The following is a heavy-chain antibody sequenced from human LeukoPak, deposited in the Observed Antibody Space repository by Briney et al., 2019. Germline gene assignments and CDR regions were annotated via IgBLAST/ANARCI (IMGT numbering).Heavy chain of an antibody. Sequence: PSETLSLTCTVSGGSISSYHWSWIRQPPGKGLEWIGYIYYSGSTNYNPSLKSRVTISVDTSKNQFSLKLSSVTAADTAVYYCARLVLAVAGSFDYWGQGTLVTVSS. CDR2: IYYSGST. J-gene: IGHJ4*02. D-gene: IGHD6-19*01. CDR1: GGSISSYH. V-gene: IGHV4-59*08. CDR3: ARLVLAVAGSFDY.